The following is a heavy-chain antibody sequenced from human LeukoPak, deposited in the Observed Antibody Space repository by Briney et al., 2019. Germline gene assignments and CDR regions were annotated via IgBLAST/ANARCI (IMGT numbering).Heavy chain of an antibody. CDR2: ISNDDTYI. J-gene: IGHJ4*02. V-gene: IGHV3-21*01. Sequence: GGSLRLSCAASEFTFSAFWMSWVRQAPGKGLEWVSSISNDDTYIYYADSVKGRFTFSRDNAKNSLYLQMKSLRAEDTAVYYCAREQYAAAGTVDYWGQGTLVTVSS. CDR3: AREQYAAAGTVDY. D-gene: IGHD6-13*01. CDR1: EFTFSAFW.